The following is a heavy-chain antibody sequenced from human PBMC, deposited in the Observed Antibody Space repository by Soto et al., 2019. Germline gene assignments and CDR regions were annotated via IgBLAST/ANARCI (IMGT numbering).Heavy chain of an antibody. J-gene: IGHJ4*02. V-gene: IGHV1-46*01. CDR1: GYTFTSYY. Sequence: QVQLVQSGAEVKKPGASVKVSCKASGYTFTSYYIPWVRQAPGQGLEWMGIIDPSGGSTTYAQRFQGRVSMTSDTSTSTVYMELSSLRSEDTAVYYCARDPTAVRFDYWGQGTLVTVSS. CDR3: ARDPTAVRFDY. D-gene: IGHD3-10*01. CDR2: IDPSGGST.